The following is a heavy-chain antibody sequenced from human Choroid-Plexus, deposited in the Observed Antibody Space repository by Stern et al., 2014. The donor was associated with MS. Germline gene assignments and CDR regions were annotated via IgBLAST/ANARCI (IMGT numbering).Heavy chain of an antibody. CDR1: GFTFGSCA. V-gene: IGHV3-30*18. CDR2: VSYDGSNK. D-gene: IGHD2/OR15-2a*01. CDR3: AKDRQYLTYFFDH. Sequence: DQLVESGGGVVQPGRPLRLSCGASGFTFGSCAMHWVRQAPGKGLGWGAGVSYDGSNKYYADSVKGRFTISRDNSQNTLYMQMSSLRPEDTAVYYCAKDRQYLTYFFDHWGQGSLVTVSS. J-gene: IGHJ5*02.